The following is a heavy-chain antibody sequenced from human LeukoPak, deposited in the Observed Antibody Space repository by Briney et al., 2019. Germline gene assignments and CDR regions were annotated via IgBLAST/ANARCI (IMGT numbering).Heavy chain of an antibody. CDR1: GYTFTGYY. Sequence: GASVKVSCKASGYTFTGYYMHWVRQAPGQGLEWMGGIIPIFGTANYAQKFQGRVTITADKSTSTAYMELSSLRSEDTAVYYCARQRFLNYYYYMDVWGKGTTVTVSS. V-gene: IGHV1-69*06. CDR3: ARQRFLNYYYYMDV. D-gene: IGHD3-3*01. CDR2: IIPIFGTA. J-gene: IGHJ6*03.